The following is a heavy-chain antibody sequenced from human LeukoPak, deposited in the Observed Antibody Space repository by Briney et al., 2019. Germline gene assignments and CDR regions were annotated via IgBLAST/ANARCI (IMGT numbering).Heavy chain of an antibody. CDR1: GYTFTSYG. D-gene: IGHD2-2*01. CDR2: ISAYNGNT. CDR3: ARTRGYCSSTSCYGLVRYYYYYMDV. Sequence: VASVKVSCKASGYTFTSYGISWVRQAPGQGLEWMGWISAYNGNTNYAQKLQGRVTMTTDTSTSTAYMELRSLRSDDTAVYYCARTRGYCSSTSCYGLVRYYYYYMDVWGKGTTVTVSS. V-gene: IGHV1-18*01. J-gene: IGHJ6*03.